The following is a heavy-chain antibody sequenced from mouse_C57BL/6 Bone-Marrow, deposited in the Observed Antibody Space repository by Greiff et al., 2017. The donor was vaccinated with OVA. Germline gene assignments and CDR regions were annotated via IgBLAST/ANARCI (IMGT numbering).Heavy chain of an antibody. Sequence: VQLQQSGAELVRPGASVKLSCTASGFNIKDDYMHWVKQRPEQGLEWIGWIDPENGDTEYASKFQGKATITADTSSNTAYLQLSSLTSEDTAVYYCTTYGGSDYFDYWGQGTTLTGSS. J-gene: IGHJ2*01. D-gene: IGHD1-1*01. CDR1: GFNIKDDY. CDR2: IDPENGDT. CDR3: TTYGGSDYFDY. V-gene: IGHV14-4*01.